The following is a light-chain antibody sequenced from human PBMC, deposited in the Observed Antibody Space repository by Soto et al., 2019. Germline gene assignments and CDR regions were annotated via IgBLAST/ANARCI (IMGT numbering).Light chain of an antibody. CDR3: QQYGSTGT. Sequence: DIVMTQSPLSLPVTPGEPASISCRSSQSLLHSNGYNYLDWYLQKPGQSPKLLIYLGSNRASGAPGRFSGSGSGTDFTITISRLEPEDFALYYCQQYGSTGTFGQGTKVDIK. CDR2: LGS. J-gene: IGKJ1*01. V-gene: IGKV2-28*01. CDR1: QSLLHSNGYNY.